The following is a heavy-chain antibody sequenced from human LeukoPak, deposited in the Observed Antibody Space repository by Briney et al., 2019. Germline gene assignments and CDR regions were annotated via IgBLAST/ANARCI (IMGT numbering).Heavy chain of an antibody. D-gene: IGHD6-19*01. CDR2: IYYSGST. V-gene: IGHV4-59*01. CDR1: GGSISSYY. J-gene: IGHJ4*02. CDR3: AREGYSSGWHHIGY. Sequence: SETLSLTCTVSGGSISSYYWSWIRQPPGKGLEWIGYIYYSGSTNYNPSLKSRVTISVDTSKNQFSLKLSSVTAADTAVYYCAREGYSSGWHHIGYWGQGTLVTVSS.